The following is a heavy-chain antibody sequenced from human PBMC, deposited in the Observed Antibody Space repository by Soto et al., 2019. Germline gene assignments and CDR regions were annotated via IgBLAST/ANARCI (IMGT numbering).Heavy chain of an antibody. CDR1: GGSFSGYY. CDR2: INHSGST. D-gene: IGHD3-22*01. CDR3: ARGLSEYYYDSSGYY. V-gene: IGHV4-34*01. Sequence: KTSETLSLTCAVYGGSFSGYYWGWIRQPPGKGLEWIGEINHSGSTNYNPSLKSRVTISVDTSKNQFSLKLSSVTAADTAVYYCARGLSEYYYDSSGYYWGQGTLVTVSS. J-gene: IGHJ4*02.